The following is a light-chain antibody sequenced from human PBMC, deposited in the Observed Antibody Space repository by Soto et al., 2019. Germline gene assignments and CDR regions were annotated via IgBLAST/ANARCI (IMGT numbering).Light chain of an antibody. V-gene: IGKV3-15*01. CDR1: QSVSSN. CDR3: QQYNNWPFPSWT. Sequence: EIVMTQSPATLSVSPGERATLSCRASQSVSSNLAWYQQKPGQAPRLLIYGASTRATGIPARFSGSGSWTEFTLTISSLQSEDFAVYYCQQYNNWPFPSWTFGQGTKVEIK. CDR2: GAS. J-gene: IGKJ1*01.